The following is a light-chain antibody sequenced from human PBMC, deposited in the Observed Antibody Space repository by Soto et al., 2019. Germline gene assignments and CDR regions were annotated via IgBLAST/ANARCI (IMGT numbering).Light chain of an antibody. V-gene: IGLV1-40*01. J-gene: IGLJ2*01. CDR3: QSYDSSLSVV. CDR2: GNS. CDR1: SSNIGAGYD. Sequence: QLVLTQPPSVSGAPGQRVTISCTGSSSNIGAGYDVHWYQQLPGTAPKRLIYGNSNRPSGVPDRFSGSKSGTSASLAITGRQAEDEADYYCQSYDSSLSVVFGGGTKLTVL.